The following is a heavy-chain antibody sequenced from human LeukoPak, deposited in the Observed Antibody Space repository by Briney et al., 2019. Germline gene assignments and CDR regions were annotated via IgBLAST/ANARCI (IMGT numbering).Heavy chain of an antibody. V-gene: IGHV1-2*02. J-gene: IGHJ5*02. Sequence: ASVKVSCKASGYTFTGYYMHWVRQAPGQGLEWMGWINPNSGGTNYAQKFQGRVTMTRDTSISTAYMELSRLRSDDTAVYYCARDRTAAIGVWFDPWGQGTLVSVSS. CDR1: GYTFTGYY. CDR2: INPNSGGT. D-gene: IGHD2-2*02. CDR3: ARDRTAAIGVWFDP.